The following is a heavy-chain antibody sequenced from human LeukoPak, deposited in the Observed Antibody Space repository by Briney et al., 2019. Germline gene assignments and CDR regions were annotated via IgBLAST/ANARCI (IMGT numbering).Heavy chain of an antibody. Sequence: SETLSLTCTVSGYSISSGYYWGWIRQPPGKGLEWIGSIYHSGSTYYNPSLKSRLTISVDTSKNQFSLKLSSVTAADTAVYYCASGTTADYWGQGTLVTVSS. D-gene: IGHD4-17*01. CDR1: GYSISSGYY. CDR2: IYHSGST. CDR3: ASGTTADY. J-gene: IGHJ4*02. V-gene: IGHV4-38-2*02.